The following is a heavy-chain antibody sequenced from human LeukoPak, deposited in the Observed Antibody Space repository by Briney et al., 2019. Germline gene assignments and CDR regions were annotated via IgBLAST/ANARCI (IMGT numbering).Heavy chain of an antibody. CDR1: GYTFTGYY. Sequence: GASVQVSCKASGYTFTGYYMHWVRQAPGQGLEWMGWINPNSGGTNYAQKFQGRVTMTRDTSISTAYMELSRLRADDTAVYYCARDERYDSSGYPFDYWGQGTLVTASS. V-gene: IGHV1-2*02. J-gene: IGHJ4*02. D-gene: IGHD3-22*01. CDR2: INPNSGGT. CDR3: ARDERYDSSGYPFDY.